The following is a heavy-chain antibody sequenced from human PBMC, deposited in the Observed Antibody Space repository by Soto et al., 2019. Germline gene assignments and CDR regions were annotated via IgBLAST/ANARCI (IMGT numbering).Heavy chain of an antibody. D-gene: IGHD6-13*01. CDR2: INHSGST. CDR1: GGSFSGYY. Sequence: QVQLQQWGAGLLKPSETLSLTCAVYGGSFSGYYWSWIRQPPGKGLEWIGEINHSGSTNDNPSLKRRFTISVDTSKHQFYLKLSSVTAADTAVYYCARVRAAAGTRRPYYYYYGMDVWGQGTTVTVSS. V-gene: IGHV4-34*01. J-gene: IGHJ6*02. CDR3: ARVRAAAGTRRPYYYYYGMDV.